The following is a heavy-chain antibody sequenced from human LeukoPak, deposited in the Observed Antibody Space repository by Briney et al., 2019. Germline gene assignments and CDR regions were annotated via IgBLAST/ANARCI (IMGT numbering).Heavy chain of an antibody. V-gene: IGHV3-53*01. CDR1: GFTVSSNY. Sequence: PGGSLRLSCAASGFTVSSNYTSWVRQAPGKGLEWVSVIYSGGSTYYADSVKGRFTISRDNSKNTLYLQMNSLRAEDTAVYYCAASSSWYVGFDYWGQGTLVTVSS. J-gene: IGHJ4*02. D-gene: IGHD6-13*01. CDR3: AASSSWYVGFDY. CDR2: IYSGGST.